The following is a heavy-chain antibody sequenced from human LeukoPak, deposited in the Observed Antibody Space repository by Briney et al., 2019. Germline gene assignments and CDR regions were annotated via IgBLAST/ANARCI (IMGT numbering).Heavy chain of an antibody. CDR3: AKPVPGDLDWYFDL. CDR1: GFTFSSYA. D-gene: IGHD7-27*01. CDR2: ISGSGGST. Sequence: QAGGSLRLSCAASGFTFSSYALSWVRQAPGKGLEWVSAISGSGGSTYYADSVKGRFTISRDNSKNTLYLQMNSLRAEDTAVYYCAKPVPGDLDWYFDLWGRGTLVTVSS. J-gene: IGHJ2*01. V-gene: IGHV3-23*01.